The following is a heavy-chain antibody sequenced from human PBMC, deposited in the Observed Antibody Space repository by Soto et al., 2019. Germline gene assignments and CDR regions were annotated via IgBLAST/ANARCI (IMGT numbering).Heavy chain of an antibody. V-gene: IGHV4-31*03. CDR1: GCSISSGVYY. CDR2: IYYSGST. J-gene: IGHJ4*02. D-gene: IGHD3-16*02. Sequence: PAETLSLTCTVSGCSISSGVYYWSWIRQHPGKGLEWIGYIYYSGSTYYNPSLKSRVTISVDTSKNQFSLKLSSVTAADTTVYYCARHLSRRFDYWGQGTVVTVSS. CDR3: ARHLSRRFDY.